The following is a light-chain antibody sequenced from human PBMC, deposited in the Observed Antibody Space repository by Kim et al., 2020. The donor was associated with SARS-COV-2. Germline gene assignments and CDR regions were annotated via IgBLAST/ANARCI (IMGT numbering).Light chain of an antibody. CDR3: NSRDSSGNHLV. Sequence: SSELTQDPAVSVALGQTVRITCQGDSLRSYYASWYQQKPGQAPVLVIYVKNNRLSGIPDRFSGSSSGNTASLTITGAQAEDEADYYCNSRDSSGNHLVFG. J-gene: IGLJ2*01. CDR2: VKN. V-gene: IGLV3-19*01. CDR1: SLRSYY.